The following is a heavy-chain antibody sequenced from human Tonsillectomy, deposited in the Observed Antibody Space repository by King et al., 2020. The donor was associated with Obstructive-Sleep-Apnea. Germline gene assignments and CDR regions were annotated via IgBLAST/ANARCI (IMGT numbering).Heavy chain of an antibody. V-gene: IGHV2-5*02. CDR1: GFSLSNSAVG. D-gene: IGHD2-15*01. CDR2: IYWDDDK. CDR3: VHSDRILFDQ. J-gene: IGHJ4*02. Sequence: AGARTRTCTFSGFSLSNSAVGVGWIRQPPGKALEWLALIYWDDDKRYSPSLKSRLTITKDTPKNQVVLTMTNMDPVDTATYFCVHSDRILFDQWGQGTLVNVSS.